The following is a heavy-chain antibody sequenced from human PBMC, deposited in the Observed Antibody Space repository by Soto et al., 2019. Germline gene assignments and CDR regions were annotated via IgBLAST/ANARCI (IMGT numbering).Heavy chain of an antibody. CDR3: ARVEEDWNPSTGWFDP. CDR2: IIPIFGTA. J-gene: IGHJ5*02. D-gene: IGHD1-1*01. V-gene: IGHV1-69*12. CDR1: GGTFSSYA. Sequence: QVQLVQSGAEVKKPGSSVKVSCKASGGTFSSYAISWVRQAPGQGLECMGGIIPIFGTANYAQKFQGRVTITADESTSTAYMELSSLRSEDTAVYYCARVEEDWNPSTGWFDPWGQGTLVTVSS.